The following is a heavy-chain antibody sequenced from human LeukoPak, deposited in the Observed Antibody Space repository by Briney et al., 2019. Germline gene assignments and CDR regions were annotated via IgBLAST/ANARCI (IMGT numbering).Heavy chain of an antibody. V-gene: IGHV1-18*01. D-gene: IGHD6-19*01. J-gene: IGHJ5*02. CDR1: GYTFTERG. CDR3: GKGSSGWSRDP. CDR2: ISATSGNT. Sequence: ASVKVSCKASGYTFTERGISWMRHVPGQGVEWMGWISATSGNTYYAQTFQDRVTMTTDASTSTAYMELRDLTADDTAVYYCGKGSSGWSRDPWGQGTLVTVSS.